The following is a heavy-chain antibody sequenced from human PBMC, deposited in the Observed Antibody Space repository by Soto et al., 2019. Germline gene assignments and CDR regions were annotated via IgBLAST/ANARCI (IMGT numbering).Heavy chain of an antibody. D-gene: IGHD6-19*01. CDR1: GFTFSRYA. CDR2: ISRDGSSK. V-gene: IGHV3-30-3*01. CDR3: VRDGSSGWHFDS. J-gene: IGHJ4*02. Sequence: GGSLRLSCAASGFTFSRYAMHWVRQAPGEGLEWVAVISRDGSSKYYGDSVKGRFTVSRDNSNNTLYLSMNGLRTEDTAVYYCVRDGSSGWHFDSWGQGTLVTVSS.